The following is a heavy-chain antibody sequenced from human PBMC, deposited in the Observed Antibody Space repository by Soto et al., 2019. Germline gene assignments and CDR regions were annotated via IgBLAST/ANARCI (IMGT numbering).Heavy chain of an antibody. CDR2: INSDGSVS. CDR3: ARGDCVGGTCYSLAGSFYYDMDV. J-gene: IGHJ6*02. Sequence: EVQLVESGGGLVQPGGSLRLSCAASGFTFGNYWMYWVRQAPGKGLVWVSRINSDGSVSSYADSVKGRLTISRDNVKNTLYLQMDSLRVEDTAVYYCARGDCVGGTCYSLAGSFYYDMDVWGQGTTVTVFS. D-gene: IGHD2-15*01. CDR1: GFTFGNYW. V-gene: IGHV3-74*01.